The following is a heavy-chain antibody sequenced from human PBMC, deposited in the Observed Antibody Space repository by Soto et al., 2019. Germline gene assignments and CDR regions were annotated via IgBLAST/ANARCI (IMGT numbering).Heavy chain of an antibody. CDR3: ARDRGYDAHDYYYNAMDA. Sequence: PGGSLRLSCISSGFTFRTYTMNWVRQAPGKGLEWVSGIRGVSAYTFYAESVKGRFTISRDNAKNSLYLQMNSLRAEDTAVYYCARDRGYDAHDYYYNAMDAWGQGTTVTVSS. D-gene: IGHD3-10*01. CDR2: IRGVSAYT. CDR1: GFTFRTYT. V-gene: IGHV3-21*01. J-gene: IGHJ6*02.